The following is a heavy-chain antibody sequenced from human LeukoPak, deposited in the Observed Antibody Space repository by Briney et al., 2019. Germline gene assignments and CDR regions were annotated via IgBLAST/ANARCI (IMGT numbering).Heavy chain of an antibody. V-gene: IGHV3-49*03. CDR2: IKSKTFCETT. CDR3: SRGVIVGAAYFDY. D-gene: IGHD1-26*01. CDR1: GFTFGDHG. J-gene: IGHJ4*02. Sequence: PGRSLTLSCTTSGFTFGDHGVSWFRQAPGKGPEWVSFIKSKTFCETTEYAASVKWRFTLSRDDSKSIAYLVMDSLKTEDTAVYYCSRGVIVGAAYFDYWGQGTLVTVSS.